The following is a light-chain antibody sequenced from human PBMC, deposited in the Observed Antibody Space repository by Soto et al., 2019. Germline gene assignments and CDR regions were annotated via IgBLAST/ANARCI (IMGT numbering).Light chain of an antibody. J-gene: IGLJ1*01. CDR3: QAWDSSTGV. CDR2: QIS. CDR1: KLGDKY. Sequence: SYELTQPPSVSVSPGQTASITCSGDKLGDKYACWYQQKQGQSPVLAIYQISKRPSGIPERFSGSNSGNTATLTISGTQAMDEADYYCQAWDSSTGVFGTGTKVTVL. V-gene: IGLV3-1*01.